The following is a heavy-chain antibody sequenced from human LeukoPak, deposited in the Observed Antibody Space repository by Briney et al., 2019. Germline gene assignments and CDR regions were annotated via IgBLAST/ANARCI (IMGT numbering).Heavy chain of an antibody. CDR3: AKGISPHGSGSYGGDFDL. Sequence: PGGSLRLSCAASGFTLSNYGIHWVRQAPGKGLEWVTFIRYDGSIKYYADSVKGRFTISRDNSKNTLYLQMNSLRAEDTAMYYCAKGISPHGSGSYGGDFDLWGRGTLVTVSS. D-gene: IGHD3-10*01. CDR2: IRYDGSIK. V-gene: IGHV3-30*02. J-gene: IGHJ2*01. CDR1: GFTLSNYG.